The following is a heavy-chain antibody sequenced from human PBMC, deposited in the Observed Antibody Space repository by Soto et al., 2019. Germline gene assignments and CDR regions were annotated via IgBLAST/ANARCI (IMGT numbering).Heavy chain of an antibody. CDR2: IYPGDSDT. V-gene: IGHV5-51*01. D-gene: IGHD3-10*01. Sequence: PGESLKISCKGSGYSFTSYWIGWVRQMPGKGLEWMGIIYPGDSDTRYSPSFQGQVTISADKSISTAYLQWSSLKASDTAMYYCACVNEDNYYVSGSYYWFDPWGQGTLVTVSS. CDR3: ACVNEDNYYVSGSYYWFDP. J-gene: IGHJ5*02. CDR1: GYSFTSYW.